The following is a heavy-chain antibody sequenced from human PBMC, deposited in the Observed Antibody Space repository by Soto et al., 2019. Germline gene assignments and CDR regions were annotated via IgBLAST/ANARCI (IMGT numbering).Heavy chain of an antibody. Sequence: GSLRLSCAASGFTFSRYAIHWVRQAPGKGLEWVAVISRDGTNKYYVDSVKGRFTISRDNSRNTLYLQMNSLRHEDAAVYYCARSRSGAVADSFDFWGQGTLVTVSS. CDR1: GFTFSRYA. D-gene: IGHD3-10*01. V-gene: IGHV3-30*04. CDR2: ISRDGTNK. CDR3: ARSRSGAVADSFDF. J-gene: IGHJ4*02.